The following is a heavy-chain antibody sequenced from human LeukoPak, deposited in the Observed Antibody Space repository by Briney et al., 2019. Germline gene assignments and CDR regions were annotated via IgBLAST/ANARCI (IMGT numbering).Heavy chain of an antibody. Sequence: GESLKISCKGSGYSFTSYWIGWVRQMPGKGLEWMGIIYPGDSDTRYSPSFQGQVTISADKSISTAYLQWSSLKASDTAMYYCARRGRYCSGGSCYGYADYRGQGTLVTVSS. CDR2: IYPGDSDT. J-gene: IGHJ4*02. CDR1: GYSFTSYW. D-gene: IGHD2-15*01. V-gene: IGHV5-51*01. CDR3: ARRGRYCSGGSCYGYADY.